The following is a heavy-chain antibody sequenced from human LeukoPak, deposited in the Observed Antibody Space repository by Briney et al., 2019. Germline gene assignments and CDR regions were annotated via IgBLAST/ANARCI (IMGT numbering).Heavy chain of an antibody. CDR1: GFTFSSYW. CDR2: IKQDESEK. V-gene: IGHV3-7*03. Sequence: GGSLRLSCAASGFTFSSYWMTWVRKVPGKGLEWVANIKQDESEKYYVDSVKGRFTISRDNVKNSLYLQMNSLRAEDTAVYYCARGVYHFDYWGQGSLVTVSS. D-gene: IGHD2-2*02. J-gene: IGHJ4*02. CDR3: ARGVYHFDY.